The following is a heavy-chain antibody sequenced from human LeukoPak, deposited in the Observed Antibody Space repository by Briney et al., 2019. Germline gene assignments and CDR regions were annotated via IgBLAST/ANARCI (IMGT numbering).Heavy chain of an antibody. D-gene: IGHD5-24*01. V-gene: IGHV3-48*04. CDR3: ARVFEMATILADY. CDR2: ISSSSSTI. J-gene: IGHJ4*02. CDR1: GFTFSSYG. Sequence: GGSLRLSCAASGFTFSSYGMTWVRQAPGKGLEWVSYISSSSSTIYYADSVKGRFTISRDNAKNSLYLQMNSLRAEDTAVYYCARVFEMATILADYWGQGTLVTVSS.